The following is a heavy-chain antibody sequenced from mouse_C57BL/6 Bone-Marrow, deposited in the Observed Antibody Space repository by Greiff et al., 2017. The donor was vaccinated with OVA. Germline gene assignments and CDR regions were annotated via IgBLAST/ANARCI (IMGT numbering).Heavy chain of an antibody. J-gene: IGHJ4*01. V-gene: IGHV5-17*01. D-gene: IGHD1-1*01. Sequence: EVQLMESGGGLVKPGGSLKLSCAASGFTFSDYGMHWVRQAPEKGLEWVAYISSGSSTIYYADTVKGRFTISRDNAKNTLFLQITSLRSEDTAMYYCARIYGSLHYYAMDYWGQGTPVTVSA. CDR3: ARIYGSLHYYAMDY. CDR1: GFTFSDYG. CDR2: ISSGSSTI.